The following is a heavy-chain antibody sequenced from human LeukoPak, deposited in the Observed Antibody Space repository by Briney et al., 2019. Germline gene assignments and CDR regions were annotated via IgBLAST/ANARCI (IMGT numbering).Heavy chain of an antibody. Sequence: PSENLSFNATVSSGTSSCYYWGWIRQPPGKGLEWIGDIYYSGSTNYNPSLKSRVTISVDTSKNQFSLKLSSVTAADTAVYYCARVGAARLGWYFDPWGRGTLVTVSS. J-gene: IGHJ2*01. CDR2: IYYSGST. D-gene: IGHD6-6*01. V-gene: IGHV4-59*01. CDR3: ARVGAARLGWYFDP. CDR1: SGTSSCYY.